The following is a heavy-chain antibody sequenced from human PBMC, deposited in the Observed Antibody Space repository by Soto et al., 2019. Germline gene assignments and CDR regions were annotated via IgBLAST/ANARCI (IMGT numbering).Heavy chain of an antibody. CDR3: ARGPAIFGVVSVYYYYYYMYV. CDR1: GYTFTSYD. D-gene: IGHD3-3*01. V-gene: IGHV1-8*01. CDR2: MNPNSGNT. J-gene: IGHJ6*03. Sequence: ASVKVSCKASGYTFTSYDINWVRQATGQGLEWMGWMNPNSGNTGYAQKFQGRVTMTRNTSISTAYMELSSLRSEDTAVYYCARGPAIFGVVSVYYYYYYMYVWGKGTMVTVSS.